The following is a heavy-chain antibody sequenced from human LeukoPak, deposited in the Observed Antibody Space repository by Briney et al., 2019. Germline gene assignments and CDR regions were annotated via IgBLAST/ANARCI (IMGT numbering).Heavy chain of an antibody. V-gene: IGHV4-39*07. CDR1: GGSFSSNSYY. Sequence: PSEALSLTCTISGGSFSSNSYYWGWIRQPPGKGLEWIGSMYYSGSTYYNPSLKSRVTISVDTSKNQFSLKLSSVTAADTAVYYCARGRNYYGSGLYYYYYGMDVWGQGTTVTVSS. CDR3: ARGRNYYGSGLYYYYYGMDV. J-gene: IGHJ6*02. CDR2: MYYSGST. D-gene: IGHD3-10*01.